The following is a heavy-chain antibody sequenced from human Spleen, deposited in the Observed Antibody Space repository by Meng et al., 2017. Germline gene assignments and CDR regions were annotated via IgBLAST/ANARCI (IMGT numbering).Heavy chain of an antibody. CDR1: GFTFSSNW. CDR2: VNSDGSIT. J-gene: IGHJ4*02. CDR3: AGDPGTMVRGVMDY. Sequence: GESLKISCAASGFTFSSNWMHWVRQTPGKGLVWVSRVNSDGSITTYADSVKGRFTISRDNAKNTLYLQMDSLRPEDTAVYYCAGDPGTMVRGVMDYWGQGTLVTVSS. V-gene: IGHV3-74*01. D-gene: IGHD3-10*01.